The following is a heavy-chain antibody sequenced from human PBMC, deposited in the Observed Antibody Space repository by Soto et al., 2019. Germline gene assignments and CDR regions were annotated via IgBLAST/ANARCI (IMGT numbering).Heavy chain of an antibody. J-gene: IGHJ4*02. Sequence: XTLSLPCAVSGGSVSSTEWWTWVLQSPGRWLEWIGEIYHSGTTNYSPSLKSRVNIAVDMSTNHLSLTLISVTAADTAVYYCAFPATADFDYWGKGILGTVSA. V-gene: IGHV4-4*02. CDR2: IYHSGTT. CDR1: GGSVSSTEW. CDR3: AFPATADFDY. D-gene: IGHD6-13*01.